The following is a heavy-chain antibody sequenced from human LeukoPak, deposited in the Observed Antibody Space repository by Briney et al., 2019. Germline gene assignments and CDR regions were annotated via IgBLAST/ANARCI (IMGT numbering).Heavy chain of an antibody. Sequence: PSETLSLTCTVSGGSIGNYYWNWIRQPPGKGLEWIGNIYYSGSTNYNPSLKSRVTISVDTSKNQFSLKLTSVTAADMAVYYCARHGVRGAPYNWFDPWGQGTLVTVSS. CDR2: IYYSGST. V-gene: IGHV4-59*08. CDR3: ARHGVRGAPYNWFDP. D-gene: IGHD3-10*01. J-gene: IGHJ5*02. CDR1: GGSIGNYY.